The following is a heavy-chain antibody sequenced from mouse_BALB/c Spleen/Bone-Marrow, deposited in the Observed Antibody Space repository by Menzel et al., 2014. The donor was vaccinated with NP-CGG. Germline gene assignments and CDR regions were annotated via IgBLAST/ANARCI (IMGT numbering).Heavy chain of an antibody. CDR3: ARWEYYAMDY. CDR1: GFNIKDTY. V-gene: IGHV14-3*02. CDR2: IDPANGNT. Sequence: VQLQQPGAEIVKPGASVKLSCTASGFNIKDTYMHWVKQRPEQGLEWIGRIDPANGNTKYDPKFQGKATITADTSSNTAYLQLSSLTSEDTAVYYCARWEYYAMDYWGQGTSVTVSS. D-gene: IGHD4-1*01. J-gene: IGHJ4*01.